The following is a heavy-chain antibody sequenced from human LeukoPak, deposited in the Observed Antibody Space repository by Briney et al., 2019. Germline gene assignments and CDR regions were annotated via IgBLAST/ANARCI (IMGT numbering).Heavy chain of an antibody. CDR1: GFTISSNY. J-gene: IGHJ3*01. D-gene: IGHD1-26*01. Sequence: PGVSLRLSCAASGFTISSNYMSWVRQAPGKGLEWVSVLSSGGTTYYADSMKGRFTISSDTSKNTLYLQMNSLRAEDTAIYYCARGGDIVGATRSAFDFWGEGTMVTVST. CDR2: LSSGGTT. V-gene: IGHV3-53*01. CDR3: ARGGDIVGATRSAFDF.